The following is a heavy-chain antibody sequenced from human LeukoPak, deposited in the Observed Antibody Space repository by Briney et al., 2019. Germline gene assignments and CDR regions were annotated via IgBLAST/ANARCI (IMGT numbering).Heavy chain of an antibody. CDR2: TYYRSTWYN. V-gene: IGHV6-1*01. CDR3: ARRLTQYDCFDP. J-gene: IGHJ5*02. D-gene: IGHD2-2*01. Sequence: KTSQTLSLTCATSGDSVSSNSATWNWIRQSPSRGLEWLGRTYYRSTWYNDYAVSVRGRITVNPDTSKNQFSLHLNSVTPEDTAVYYCARRLTQYDCFDPWGQGILVTVSS. CDR1: GDSVSSNSAT.